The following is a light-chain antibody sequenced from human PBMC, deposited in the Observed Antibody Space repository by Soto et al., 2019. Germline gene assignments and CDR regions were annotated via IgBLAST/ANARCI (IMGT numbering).Light chain of an antibody. Sequence: EIVLTQSPGTLSLSPGERATLSCRASQSVSSNYLAWYQHKPGQAPRLLIYGASSRATGIPDRISGSGSGTDFTLTISRVEPEDFAMYYCQQYGGPVTFVQGTKLDIK. CDR3: QQYGGPVT. CDR1: QSVSSNY. J-gene: IGKJ2*01. CDR2: GAS. V-gene: IGKV3-20*01.